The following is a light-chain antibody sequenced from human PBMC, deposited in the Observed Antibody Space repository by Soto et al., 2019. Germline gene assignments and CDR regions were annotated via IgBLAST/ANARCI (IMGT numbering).Light chain of an antibody. Sequence: QSVLTQPPSVSGAPGQRVTISCTGSSSNVGAGYHVHWYQQLPGTAPKLLIYGNTNRPSGVPDRFSGSKSGTSASLAITGLQAEDEADYYCQSYDSSLNDVVFGGGTKLTVL. J-gene: IGLJ2*01. CDR2: GNT. CDR1: SSNVGAGYH. V-gene: IGLV1-40*01. CDR3: QSYDSSLNDVV.